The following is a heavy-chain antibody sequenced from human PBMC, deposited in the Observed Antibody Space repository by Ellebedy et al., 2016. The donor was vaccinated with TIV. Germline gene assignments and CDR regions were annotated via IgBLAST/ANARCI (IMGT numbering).Heavy chain of an antibody. CDR3: ARGGYYDINGYFRVDY. V-gene: IGHV3-30-3*01. CDR1: GFMFSTYT. CDR2: MSDDGNSK. J-gene: IGHJ4*02. D-gene: IGHD3-22*01. Sequence: GESLKISXAASGFMFSTYTMHWVRQAPGKGLEWVAVMSDDGNSKRYADSVKGRFTISRDNSKNTLYLQMNSLIAEDTSVYYCARGGYYDINGYFRVDYWGQGTLLTVSS.